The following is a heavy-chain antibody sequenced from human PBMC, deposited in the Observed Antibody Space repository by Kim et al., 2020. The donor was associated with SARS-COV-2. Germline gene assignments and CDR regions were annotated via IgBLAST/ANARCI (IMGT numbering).Heavy chain of an antibody. Sequence: NPPLESRVTLSVDTSKNQFSLKLSSVTAADTAVYYCARQGIAAAGIYFQHWGQGTLVTVSS. J-gene: IGHJ1*01. D-gene: IGHD6-13*01. V-gene: IGHV4-39*01. CDR3: ARQGIAAAGIYFQH.